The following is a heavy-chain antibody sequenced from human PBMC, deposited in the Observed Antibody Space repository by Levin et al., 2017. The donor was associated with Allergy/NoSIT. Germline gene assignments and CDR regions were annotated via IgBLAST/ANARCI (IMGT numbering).Heavy chain of an antibody. J-gene: IGHJ4*02. Sequence: SQTLSLTCSVSGDSISSYYWSWIRQPPGKGLEWIGHIYDSGITKYNPSLKSRVTISVDTSKNQFSLKLTSVTAADTAVYYCARGRSTTTSLPGSWGQGTLVTVSS. CDR3: ARGRSTTTSLPGS. CDR1: GDSISSYY. D-gene: IGHD2/OR15-2a*01. CDR2: IYDSGIT. V-gene: IGHV4-59*01.